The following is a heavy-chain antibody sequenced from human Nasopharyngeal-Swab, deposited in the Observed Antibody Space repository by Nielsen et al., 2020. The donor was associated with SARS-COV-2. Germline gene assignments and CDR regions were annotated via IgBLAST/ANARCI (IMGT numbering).Heavy chain of an antibody. CDR3: ARSPYSSGWYYFDY. CDR2: LTPSGGST. D-gene: IGHD6-19*01. V-gene: IGHV1-46*01. Sequence: ASVKVSCKASGYTFTSYYIHWVRQAPRQGLEWMGILTPSGGSTSYAQKFQGRVTMTRDTSTSTVYMELSSLTSEDTAVYYCARSPYSSGWYYFDYWGQGTLVTVSS. J-gene: IGHJ4*02. CDR1: GYTFTSYY.